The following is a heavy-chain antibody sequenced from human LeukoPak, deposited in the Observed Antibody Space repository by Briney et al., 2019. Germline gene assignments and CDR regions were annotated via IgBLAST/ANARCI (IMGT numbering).Heavy chain of an antibody. D-gene: IGHD3-22*01. J-gene: IGHJ3*02. Sequence: SETLSLTCTVSGGSISSYYWSWIRQPPGKGLEWIGYIYYSGCTNYNPSLKSRVTISVDTSKNQFSLKLSSVTAADTAVYYCAREPLGAGHFDSSGNDAFDIWGQGTMVTVSS. CDR2: IYYSGCT. CDR3: AREPLGAGHFDSSGNDAFDI. CDR1: GGSISSYY. V-gene: IGHV4-59*01.